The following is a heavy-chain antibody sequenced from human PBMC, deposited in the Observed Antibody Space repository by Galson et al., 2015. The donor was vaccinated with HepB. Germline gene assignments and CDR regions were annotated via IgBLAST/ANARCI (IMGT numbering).Heavy chain of an antibody. CDR2: IIPILGIA. CDR3: ARTSIVGTTPGDYYYGMDV. D-gene: IGHD5-12*01. J-gene: IGHJ6*02. CDR1: GGTFSSYT. V-gene: IGHV1-69*02. Sequence: SVKVSCKASGGTFSSYTISWVRQAPGQGLEWMGRIIPILGIANYAQKFQGRVTITADKSTSTAYMELSSLRSEDTAVYYCARTSIVGTTPGDYYYGMDVWGQGTTVTVSS.